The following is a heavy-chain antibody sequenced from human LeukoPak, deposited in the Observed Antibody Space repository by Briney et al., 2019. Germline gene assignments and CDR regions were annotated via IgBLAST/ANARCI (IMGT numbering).Heavy chain of an antibody. CDR2: IYYDGSNI. CDR1: EFTFTTYG. D-gene: IGHD1-1*01. V-gene: IGHV3-33*01. CDR3: ARDWKTDSFDY. Sequence: SGGSLRHSCAASEFTFTTYGMHWLRQAPGKGLEWVAFIYYDGSNIYYADYVKGRFTISRDISKNTLYLQMDSLRAEDTAIYYCARDWKTDSFDYWGQGTLVTVSS. J-gene: IGHJ4*02.